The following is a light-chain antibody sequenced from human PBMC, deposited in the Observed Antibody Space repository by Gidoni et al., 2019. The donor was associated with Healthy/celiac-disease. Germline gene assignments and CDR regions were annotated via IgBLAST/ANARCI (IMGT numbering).Light chain of an antibody. V-gene: IGLV1-40*01. J-gene: IGLJ3*02. Sequence: QSVLTQPPSVSGAPGQRVTISCTGSSSNIGAGYDVHWYQQLPGTAPKLLIYGNSNRPSGVPDRFSGSKSGTSASLAIPGLQAADEADYYCQSYDSSLSGSKVFGGGTKLTVL. CDR1: SSNIGAGYD. CDR3: QSYDSSLSGSKV. CDR2: GNS.